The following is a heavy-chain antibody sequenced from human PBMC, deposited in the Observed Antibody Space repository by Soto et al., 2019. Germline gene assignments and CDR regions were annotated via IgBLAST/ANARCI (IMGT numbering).Heavy chain of an antibody. CDR2: IYRGGEI. CDR3: ARDRRDGDKL. D-gene: IGHD7-27*01. V-gene: IGHV3-66*01. J-gene: IGHJ4*02. Sequence: EVPVVESGGGLVQPGGSLRLSCAASGFYVSYYYMSWFRQAPGKGLEWFSVIYRGGEIYDADSVPGRFTTSRDISRHSLDLQMNSLRVDATAVYYCARDRRDGDKLWGQGVGVTFSS. CDR1: GFYVSYYY.